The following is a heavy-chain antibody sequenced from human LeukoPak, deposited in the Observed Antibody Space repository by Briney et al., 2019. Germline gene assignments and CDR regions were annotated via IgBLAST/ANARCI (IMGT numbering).Heavy chain of an antibody. D-gene: IGHD2-2*01. CDR2: IYYSGST. V-gene: IGHV4-39*07. Sequence: PSETLSLTCTVSGGSNSSSSYYWGWIRQSPGKGLEWIGSIYYSGSTYYNPSLKSRVTISVDTSKNQFSLKLSSVTAADTAVYYCARDVGGIVVVPAAPSPAAGWYFDLWGRGTLVTVSS. J-gene: IGHJ2*01. CDR1: GGSNSSSSYY. CDR3: ARDVGGIVVVPAAPSPAAGWYFDL.